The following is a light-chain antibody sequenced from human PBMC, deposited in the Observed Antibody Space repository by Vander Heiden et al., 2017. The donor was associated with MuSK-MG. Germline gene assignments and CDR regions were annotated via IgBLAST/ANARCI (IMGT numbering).Light chain of an antibody. CDR2: AAS. CDR3: HWTYT. V-gene: IGKV1-39*01. J-gene: IGKJ2*01. Sequence: DIQMTQSPSSLSASVGDRVTITCRASQSISSYLNWYQQKPGKAPKLLIFAASSLQSGVPSRFSGSGSGTDFTRTISSLQPEDFETYDGHWTYTFGQGTKLEIK. CDR1: QSISSY.